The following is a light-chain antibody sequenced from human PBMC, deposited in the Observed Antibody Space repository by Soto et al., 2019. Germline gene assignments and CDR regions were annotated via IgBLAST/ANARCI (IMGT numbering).Light chain of an antibody. CDR1: QSVRSN. CDR3: QQRDNWPWT. CDR2: DAS. Sequence: ETVLTQSPATLSLSPGERATLSCRASQSVRSNLAWYQHKPGQAPRLLIYDASNRATGIPGRFSGSGSGTDFRLTISDLEPEDFAVYYCQQRDNWPWTFGQGAKVEIK. V-gene: IGKV3-11*01. J-gene: IGKJ1*01.